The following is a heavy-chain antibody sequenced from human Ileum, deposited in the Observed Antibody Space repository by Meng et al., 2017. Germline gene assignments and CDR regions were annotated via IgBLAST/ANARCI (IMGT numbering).Heavy chain of an antibody. CDR1: GGSIGSAAYY. J-gene: IGHJ5*02. CDR2: IHYTGST. D-gene: IGHD2-2*01. Sequence: QVQLQESGPGLVKVSQTLSLTCTVSGGSIGSAAYYWTWIRQHPAKGLEWIGYIHYTGSTSYNPSLESRTSTSIDTSNNQFSLKVTSVTAADTALYYCARVDCPSNDCFKLGWFDPWGQGTLVTVSS. CDR3: ARVDCPSNDCFKLGWFDP. V-gene: IGHV4-31*03.